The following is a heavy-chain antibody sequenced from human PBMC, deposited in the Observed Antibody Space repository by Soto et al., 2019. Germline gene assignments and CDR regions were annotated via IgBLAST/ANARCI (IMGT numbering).Heavy chain of an antibody. J-gene: IGHJ6*02. CDR1: GFTFSSYA. V-gene: IGHV3-23*01. CDR2: ISGSGGST. Sequence: EVQLLESGGGLVQPGGSLRLSCAASGFTFSSYAMSWVRLAPGKGLEWVSAISGSGGSTYYADSVKGRFTISRDNSKNTLYLQMNSLRAEDTAVYYCATGRGVNFYYGMDVWGQGTTVTVSS. D-gene: IGHD3-10*01. CDR3: ATGRGVNFYYGMDV.